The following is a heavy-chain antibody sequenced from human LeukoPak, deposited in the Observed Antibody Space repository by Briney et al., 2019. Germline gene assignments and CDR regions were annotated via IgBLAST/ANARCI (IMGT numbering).Heavy chain of an antibody. D-gene: IGHD1-1*01. CDR2: MTSDMCTI. V-gene: IGHV3-48*01. J-gene: IGHJ3*01. CDR1: GFTFSVYS. CDR3: ARSVEASFDA. Sequence: PGGSLRLSCAASGFTFSVYSMNWVRQAPGKGLEWVSYMTSDMCTIYYADSVKGRFTISRDNAQKSLYLQMNSLRAEDTAVYFCARSVEASFDAWGQGTMVTVSS.